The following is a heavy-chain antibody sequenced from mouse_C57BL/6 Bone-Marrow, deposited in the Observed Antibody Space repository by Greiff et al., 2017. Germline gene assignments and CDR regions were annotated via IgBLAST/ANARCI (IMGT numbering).Heavy chain of an antibody. CDR3: TPTTVVKDY. Sequence: LVESGAELVRPGASVKLSCTASGFNIKDDYMHWVKQRPEQGLEWIGWIDPENGDTEYASKFQGKATITADTSSNTAYLQLSSLTSEDTAVYYCTPTTVVKDYWGQGTTRTVSS. V-gene: IGHV14-4*01. D-gene: IGHD1-1*01. CDR2: IDPENGDT. CDR1: GFNIKDDY. J-gene: IGHJ2*01.